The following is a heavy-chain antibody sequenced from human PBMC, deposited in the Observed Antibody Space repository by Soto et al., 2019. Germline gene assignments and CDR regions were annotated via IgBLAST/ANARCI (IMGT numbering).Heavy chain of an antibody. J-gene: IGHJ5*02. V-gene: IGHV4-39*01. CDR3: SRRAPEGFDP. Sequence: KPSETLSLTCTVSGGSISKSSYHWVWIRQPPGKGLEWVGSMSYSGSTYYNPSLKSRVAISVDTSKNQLSLQVSSVTAADTAVYYCSRRAPEGFDPWGQGTLVTVSS. CDR1: GGSISKSSYH. CDR2: MSYSGST.